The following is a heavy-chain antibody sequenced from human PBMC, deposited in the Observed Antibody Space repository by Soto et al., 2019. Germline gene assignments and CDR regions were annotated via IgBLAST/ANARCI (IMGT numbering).Heavy chain of an antibody. D-gene: IGHD2-8*02. CDR1: GGSISSYY. CDR2: IYHSGST. Sequence: PSETLSLTCTVSGGSISSYYWSWVRQPPGKGLEWIGEIYHSGSTNYNPSLKSRVTISVDTSKNQFSLKLTSVTAADTAVYYCARKKITGLFGYWGQGTLVTVSS. CDR3: ARKKITGLFGY. J-gene: IGHJ4*02. V-gene: IGHV4-34*01.